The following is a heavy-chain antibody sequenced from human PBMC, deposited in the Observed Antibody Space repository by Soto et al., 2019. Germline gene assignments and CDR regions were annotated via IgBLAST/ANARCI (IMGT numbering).Heavy chain of an antibody. CDR2: IIPIFGTA. CDR1: GGTFSSYA. D-gene: IGHD2-21*02. Sequence: SVKVSCKASGGTFSSYAISWVRQAPGQGLEWMGGIIPIFGTANYAQKFQGRVTITADESTSTAYMELGSLRSEDTAVYYCARSIVVVTALDYWGQGTLLTVSS. CDR3: ARSIVVVTALDY. V-gene: IGHV1-69*13. J-gene: IGHJ4*02.